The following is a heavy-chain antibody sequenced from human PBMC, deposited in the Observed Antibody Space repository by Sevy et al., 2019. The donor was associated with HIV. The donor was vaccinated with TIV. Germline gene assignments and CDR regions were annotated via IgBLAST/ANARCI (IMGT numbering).Heavy chain of an antibody. CDR3: ARDPDILSGYPSHYFDY. V-gene: IGHV3-7*01. CDR1: GFSFSKCW. CDR2: IKEDGSQK. J-gene: IGHJ4*02. D-gene: IGHD3-9*01. Sequence: GGSLRLSCAASGFSFSKCWMSWVRQAPGKGLEWVANIKEDGSQKNYLESVKGRFTISRDNAKNLLYLQMNNLRADDTAVYYCARDPDILSGYPSHYFDYWGQGTLVTVSS.